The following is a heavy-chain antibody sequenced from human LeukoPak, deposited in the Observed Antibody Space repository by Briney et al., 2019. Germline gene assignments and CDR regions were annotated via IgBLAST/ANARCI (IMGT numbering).Heavy chain of an antibody. J-gene: IGHJ4*02. CDR2: ISGSGGST. CDR1: GFTFSSYA. CDR3: AKSGRGGSYAGFDY. D-gene: IGHD3-16*01. Sequence: PGGSLRLSCAASGFTFSSYAMSWVRQAPGKGLEWVSAISGSGGSTYYADSVKGRFTISRDNSKNTLYLQMTSLRAEDTAVYYCAKSGRGGSYAGFDYWGQGTLVTVSS. V-gene: IGHV3-23*01.